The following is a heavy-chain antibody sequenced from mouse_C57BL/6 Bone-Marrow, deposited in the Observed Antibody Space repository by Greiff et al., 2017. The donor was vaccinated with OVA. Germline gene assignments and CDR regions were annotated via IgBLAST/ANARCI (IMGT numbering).Heavy chain of an antibody. D-gene: IGHD1-1*01. CDR2: IDPSDSYT. V-gene: IGHV1-50*01. CDR1: GYTFTSYW. J-gene: IGHJ4*01. CDR3: ARTGGSSPYAMDD. Sequence: QVQLQQPGAELVKPGASVKLSCKASGYTFTSYWMQWVKQRPGQGLEWIGEIDPSDSYTNYNQKFKGKATLTVDTSSSTAYMQLSSLTSEDSAVYYCARTGGSSPYAMDDWGQGTSVTVSS.